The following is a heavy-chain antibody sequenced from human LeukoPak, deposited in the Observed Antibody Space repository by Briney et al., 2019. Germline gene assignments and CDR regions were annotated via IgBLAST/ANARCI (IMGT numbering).Heavy chain of an antibody. Sequence: PGGSLRLSCAASGFMFSSHWMSWVRQAPGKGLEWVSAISGSGGSTYYADSAKGRFTISRDNSKNTLYLQMNSLRAEDTAVYYCAKDTGLIGRSGYYYDWGQGTLVTVSS. V-gene: IGHV3-23*01. D-gene: IGHD3-22*01. CDR2: ISGSGGST. CDR1: GFMFSSHW. J-gene: IGHJ4*02. CDR3: AKDTGLIGRSGYYYD.